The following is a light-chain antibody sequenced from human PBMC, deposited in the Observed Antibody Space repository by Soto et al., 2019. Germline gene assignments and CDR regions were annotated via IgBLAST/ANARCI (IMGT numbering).Light chain of an antibody. CDR1: QSISSW. CDR2: DAS. CDR3: QQYNSYSGT. J-gene: IGKJ1*01. V-gene: IGKV1-5*01. Sequence: DIQMTQSPSTLSASVGDRVTITCRGSQSISSWLAWYQQKPGKVPKLLIYDASSLESGVPSRFSGSGSGTEFTLTISSLQPDDFATYYCQQYNSYSGTFGQGTKVEIK.